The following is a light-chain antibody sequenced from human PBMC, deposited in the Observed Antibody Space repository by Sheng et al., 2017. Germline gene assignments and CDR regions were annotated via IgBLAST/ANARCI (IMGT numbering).Light chain of an antibody. CDR2: GAS. CDR1: QSVGNSY. V-gene: IGKV3-20*01. Sequence: EIVLTQSPGTLSLSPGERATLSCRASQSVGNSYLAWYQQKPGQNPRLLIYGASSRATDIPDRFSGRGSGTDFTLTISRLEPEDFAVYYCQQYVSPPFTFGPGTKLEIK. CDR3: QQYVSPPFT. J-gene: IGKJ3*01.